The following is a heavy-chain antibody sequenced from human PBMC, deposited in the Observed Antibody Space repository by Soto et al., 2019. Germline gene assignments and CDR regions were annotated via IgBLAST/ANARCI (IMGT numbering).Heavy chain of an antibody. D-gene: IGHD3-16*01. CDR2: INGDGSST. CDR3: VRQRFHGGYYYYYMAV. CDR1: GFTFSNYW. V-gene: IGHV3-74*01. Sequence: EVQLVESGGGLVQPGGSLRLSCEASGFTFSNYWMHWVRQAPGKGLVWVARINGDGSSTRNADSVKGRFTIDRDNAKNTLYLQMNSLGAEDAAVYYCVRQRFHGGYYYYYMAVLGKGTTVTVSS. J-gene: IGHJ6*03.